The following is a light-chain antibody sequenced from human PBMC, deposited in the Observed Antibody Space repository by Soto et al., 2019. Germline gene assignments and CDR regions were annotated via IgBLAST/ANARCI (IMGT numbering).Light chain of an antibody. CDR3: QHRTNWEYT. V-gene: IGKV3-11*01. CDR2: GAS. J-gene: IGKJ2*01. CDR1: QSVSSS. Sequence: EIVLTQSPATLSLSPGERATLSCRASQSVSSSLAWYQQKPGQAPRLLIYGASKRAPGIPVRFSASGSGTDFTLTISNLEPEDFAVYSCQHRTNWEYTFRQGTKLEIK.